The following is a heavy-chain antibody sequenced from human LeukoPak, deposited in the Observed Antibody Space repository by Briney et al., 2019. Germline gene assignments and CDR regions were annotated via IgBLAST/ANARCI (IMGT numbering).Heavy chain of an antibody. D-gene: IGHD6-19*01. CDR1: GFTVCSIY. V-gene: IGHV3-53*01. J-gene: IGHJ4*02. CDR3: ARGPRPGSSGSPNLDY. CDR2: IYGGGST. Sequence: PGGSLTLSGAASGFTVCSIYLNRVRRAPGQGLECGSLIYGGGSTNYAGCVKGRFTISRDSSKNTLYPQMNSLTAEDTAVYYCARGPRPGSSGSPNLDYWGQGTLVTVSS.